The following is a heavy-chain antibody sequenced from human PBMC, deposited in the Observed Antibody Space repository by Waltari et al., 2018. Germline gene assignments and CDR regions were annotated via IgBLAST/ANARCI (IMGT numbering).Heavy chain of an antibody. J-gene: IGHJ4*02. CDR1: GFTFSSYS. CDR2: ISSSSSTI. D-gene: IGHD5-18*01. Sequence: EVQLVESGGGLVQPGGSLRLSCAASGFTFSSYSMNWVRQAPGKGLEWVSYISSSSSTIYYADSVKGRFTISRDNAKNSLYLQMNSLRAEDTAVYYCARDLRGYSYGYGLDYWGQGTLVTVSS. CDR3: ARDLRGYSYGYGLDY. V-gene: IGHV3-48*04.